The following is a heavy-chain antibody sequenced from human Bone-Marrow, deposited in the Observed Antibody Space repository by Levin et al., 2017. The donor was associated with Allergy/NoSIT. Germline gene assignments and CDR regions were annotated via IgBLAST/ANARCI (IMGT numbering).Heavy chain of an antibody. CDR3: AKVVGSIDPFDI. Sequence: GGSLRLSCAASGFTFSSFGMSWVRQAPGKGLEWVSTIRGNGNTHYADSVKGRFTISRDNSKSTLYLQMNSLRAKDTALYYCAKVVGSIDPFDIWGQGTMVTVSS. CDR2: IRGNGNT. V-gene: IGHV3-23*01. J-gene: IGHJ3*02. CDR1: GFTFSSFG. D-gene: IGHD2-21*01.